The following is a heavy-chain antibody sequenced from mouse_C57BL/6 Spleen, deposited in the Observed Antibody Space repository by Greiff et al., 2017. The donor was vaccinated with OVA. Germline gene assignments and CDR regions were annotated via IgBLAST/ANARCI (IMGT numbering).Heavy chain of an antibody. CDR3: TRDLGGDYAMDY. D-gene: IGHD3-1*01. CDR2: IDPETGGT. CDR1: GYTFTDYE. Sequence: QVQLKQSGAELVRPGASVTLSCKASGYTFTDYEMHWVKQTPVHGLEWIGAIDPETGGTAYNQKFKGKAILTADKSSSTAYMELRSLTSEDSAVYYCTRDLGGDYAMDYWGQGTSVTVSS. V-gene: IGHV1-15*01. J-gene: IGHJ4*01.